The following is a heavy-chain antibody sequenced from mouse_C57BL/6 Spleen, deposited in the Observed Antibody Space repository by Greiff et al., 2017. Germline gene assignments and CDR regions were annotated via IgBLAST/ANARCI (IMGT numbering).Heavy chain of an antibody. CDR1: GYTFTSYW. V-gene: IGHV1-5*01. CDR3: TSRGYYEYDVSWFAY. CDR2: IYPGNSDT. D-gene: IGHD2-4*01. J-gene: IGHJ3*01. Sequence: EVQLLESGTVLARPGASVKMSCKTSGYTFTSYWMHWVKQRPGQGLEWIGAIYPGNSDTSYNQKFKGKAKLTAVTSASTAYMELSSLTNEDSAVYYCTSRGYYEYDVSWFAYWGQGTLVTVSA.